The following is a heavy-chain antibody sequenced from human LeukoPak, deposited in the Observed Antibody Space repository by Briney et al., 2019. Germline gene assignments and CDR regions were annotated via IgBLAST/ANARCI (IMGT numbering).Heavy chain of an antibody. J-gene: IGHJ4*02. Sequence: SETLSLTCTVSGVSISSSSYYWGWIRQPPGKGLEWIGTIYYSGDTYCNPSLKSRVTISVDTSKNQFSLKLSSVTAADTAVYYCARLETSRMNFDYWGQGTLVTVSS. CDR1: GVSISSSSYY. V-gene: IGHV4-39*01. CDR3: ARLETSRMNFDY. CDR2: IYYSGDT. D-gene: IGHD2/OR15-2a*01.